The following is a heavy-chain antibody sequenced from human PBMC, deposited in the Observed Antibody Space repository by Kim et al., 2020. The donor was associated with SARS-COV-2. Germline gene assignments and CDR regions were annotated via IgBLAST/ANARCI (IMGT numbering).Heavy chain of an antibody. CDR3: ARGRWDGYNDY. Sequence: GGSLRLSCAASGFTFSSYDMHWVRQATGKGLEWVSAIGTAGDTYYPGSVKGRFTISRENAKNSLYLQMNSLRAGDTAVYYCARGRWDGYNDYWGQGTLVTVSS. CDR1: GFTFSSYD. V-gene: IGHV3-13*04. D-gene: IGHD5-12*01. CDR2: IGTAGDT. J-gene: IGHJ4*02.